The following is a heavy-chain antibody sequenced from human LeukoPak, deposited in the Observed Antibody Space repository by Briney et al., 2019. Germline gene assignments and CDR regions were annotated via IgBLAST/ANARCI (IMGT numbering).Heavy chain of an antibody. J-gene: IGHJ4*02. CDR3: AKADHYYGSGSYRPVDY. Sequence: GGSLRLSCAASGFTFSSYGMHWVRQAPGKGLEWVAFIRYDGSNKYYADSVKGRFTISRDNSKNTLYLQMNSLRAEDTAVYYCAKADHYYGSGSYRPVDYWGQGTLVTVSS. D-gene: IGHD3-10*01. CDR2: IRYDGSNK. V-gene: IGHV3-30*02. CDR1: GFTFSSYG.